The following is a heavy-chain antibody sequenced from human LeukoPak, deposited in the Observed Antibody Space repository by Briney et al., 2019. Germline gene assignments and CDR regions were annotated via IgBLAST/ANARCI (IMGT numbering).Heavy chain of an antibody. CDR1: GGSMSSANDY. J-gene: IGHJ4*02. Sequence: PSETLSLTCTVSGGSMSSANDYWGWIRQSPGKGLEWIGSIYYSGSTYYNPSLKSRVTLSLETSKIQFSLKLSSVTAADTAVYYCARDSCSSTSCRTKFDNWGQGTLVTVSS. D-gene: IGHD2-2*01. V-gene: IGHV4-39*07. CDR3: ARDSCSSTSCRTKFDN. CDR2: IYYSGST.